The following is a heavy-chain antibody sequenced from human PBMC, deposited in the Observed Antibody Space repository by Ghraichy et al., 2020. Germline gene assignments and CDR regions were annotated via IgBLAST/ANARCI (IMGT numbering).Heavy chain of an antibody. CDR2: IYHSGST. CDR1: GYSISSGYY. CDR3: ARVVRHSVLWFGESNPELG. J-gene: IGHJ4*02. V-gene: IGHV4-38-2*01. Sequence: SQTLSLTFAVSGYSISSGYYWGWIRQPPGKGLEWIGSIYHSGSTYYNPSLKSRVTISVDTSKNQFSLKLSSVTAADTAVYYCARVVRHSVLWFGESNPELGWGQGTLVTVSS. D-gene: IGHD3-10*01.